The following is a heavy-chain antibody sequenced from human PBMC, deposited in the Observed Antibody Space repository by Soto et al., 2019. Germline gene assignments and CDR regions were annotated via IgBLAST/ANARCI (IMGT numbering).Heavy chain of an antibody. V-gene: IGHV4-30-4*01. CDR3: TRGPSGDKVDY. CDR1: GDSISTVYYC. CDR2: IYDGGST. J-gene: IGHJ4*02. D-gene: IGHD7-27*01. Sequence: QVQLQESGPGLVKPSETLSLTCTISGDSISTVYYCWRWIRQSTDKGLEWIGHIYDGGSTYSNPSLKSLVAISLDTSKNQFSLKLNSVLAADTAVYYCTRGPSGDKVDYWGQRTLVTVSS.